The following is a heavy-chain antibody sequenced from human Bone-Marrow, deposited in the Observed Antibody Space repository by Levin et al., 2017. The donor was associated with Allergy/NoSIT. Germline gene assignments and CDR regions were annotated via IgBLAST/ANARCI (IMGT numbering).Heavy chain of an antibody. Sequence: SGPTLVKPTQTLTLTCTFSGFSLSTSGMCVSWIRQPPGKALEWLALIDWDDDKYYSTSLKTRLTISKDTSKNQVVLTMTNMDPVDTATYYCARNIKGIAVAGEFDPWGQGTLVTVSS. CDR1: GFSLSTSGMC. D-gene: IGHD6-19*01. V-gene: IGHV2-70*01. J-gene: IGHJ5*02. CDR2: IDWDDDK. CDR3: ARNIKGIAVAGEFDP.